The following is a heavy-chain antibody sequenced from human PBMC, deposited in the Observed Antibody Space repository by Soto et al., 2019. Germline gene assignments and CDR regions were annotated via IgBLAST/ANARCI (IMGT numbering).Heavy chain of an antibody. Sequence: EVQLVESGGDLVQRGGSLRLSCAAGGFTFSIYSTNWVRQAPGKGLEWFSYITSDTNTIKYADSVKGRFTISRDNAKNSVYLQMNSLRDEDTAVYYCARSVEGHFDYWGQGTVVTVSS. J-gene: IGHJ4*02. CDR1: GFTFSIYS. CDR2: ITSDTNTI. CDR3: ARSVEGHFDY. D-gene: IGHD6-19*01. V-gene: IGHV3-48*02.